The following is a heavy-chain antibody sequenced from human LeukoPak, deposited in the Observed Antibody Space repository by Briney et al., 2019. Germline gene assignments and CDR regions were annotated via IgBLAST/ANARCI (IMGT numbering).Heavy chain of an antibody. CDR3: AREYGDAFDI. V-gene: IGHV4-4*07. CDR2: IYTSGST. J-gene: IGHJ3*02. Sequence: SETLSLTCAVYGGSFSGYYWSWIRQPAGKGLEWIGRIYTSGSTNYNPSLKSRVTMSVDTSKNQFSLKLSSVTAADTAVYYCAREYGDAFDIWGQGTMVTVSS. CDR1: GGSFSGYY. D-gene: IGHD3-10*01.